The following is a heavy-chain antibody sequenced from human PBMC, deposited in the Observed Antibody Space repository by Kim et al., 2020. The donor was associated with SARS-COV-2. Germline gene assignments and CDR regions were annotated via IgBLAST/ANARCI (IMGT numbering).Heavy chain of an antibody. V-gene: IGHV3-53*01. Sequence: YPDSVKGRLTVSRDNSKNTLYLQMNSLRAEDTAVYYCARDTRKGGYDVLDWGQGTLVTVSS. D-gene: IGHD3-3*01. CDR3: ARDTRKGGYDVLD. J-gene: IGHJ4*02.